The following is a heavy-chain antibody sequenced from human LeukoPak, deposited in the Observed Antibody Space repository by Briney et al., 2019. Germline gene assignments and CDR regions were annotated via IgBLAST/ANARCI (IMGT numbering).Heavy chain of an antibody. CDR1: GDSISDSGYF. CDR2: VSHSGST. D-gene: IGHD5-12*01. Sequence: PSETLSLTCTVSGDSISDSGYFWSWIRQPPGKGLEWIGDVSHSGSTNYNPSLKSRVTISVDRTKNQFSLKLTSVTAADTAVYYCARDLRGYSGYDFFPGSTNYFDYWGQGTLVTVSS. J-gene: IGHJ4*02. CDR3: ARDLRGYSGYDFFPGSTNYFDY. V-gene: IGHV4-30-2*01.